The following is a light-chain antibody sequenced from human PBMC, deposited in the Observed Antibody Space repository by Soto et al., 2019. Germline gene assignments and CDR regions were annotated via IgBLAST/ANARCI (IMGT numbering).Light chain of an antibody. CDR1: SSDVGGYNS. Sequence: QSALTHPASVSGSAGQSITISCTGTSSDVGGYNSVSWYQQHPGKAPKLMIYEVSHRPSGVSNRFSGSKSANTASLTISGLQAEDEADYYCSSFTTSTTYVFGTGTKVTVL. CDR3: SSFTTSTTYV. J-gene: IGLJ1*01. V-gene: IGLV2-14*03. CDR2: EVS.